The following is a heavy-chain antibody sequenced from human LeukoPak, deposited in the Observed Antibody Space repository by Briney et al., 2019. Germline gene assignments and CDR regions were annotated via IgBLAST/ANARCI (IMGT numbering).Heavy chain of an antibody. CDR2: MNPNSGNT. CDR1: GYTFTSYD. D-gene: IGHD6-19*01. J-gene: IGHJ6*03. Sequence: ASVKVSCKASGYTFTSYDINWVRQATGQELEWMGWMNPNSGNTGYAQKFQGRVTINRNTSISTAYMEVSSLRYEDTAVYYCARRAVDNSYYYYMDVWGKGTTVTVSS. CDR3: ARRAVDNSYYYYMDV. V-gene: IGHV1-8*01.